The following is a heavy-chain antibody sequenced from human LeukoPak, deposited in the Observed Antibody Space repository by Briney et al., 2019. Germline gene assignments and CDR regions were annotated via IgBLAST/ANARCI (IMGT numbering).Heavy chain of an antibody. Sequence: PSETLSLTCTVSGGYISSSSYYWGWIRQPPGKGLEWIGSIYYSGSTYYNPSLKSRVTISVDTSKNQFSLKLSSVTAADTAVYYCARLSELRFLEWLLFDYWGQGTLVTVSS. V-gene: IGHV4-39*01. CDR3: ARLSELRFLEWLLFDY. J-gene: IGHJ4*02. D-gene: IGHD3-3*01. CDR2: IYYSGST. CDR1: GGYISSSSYY.